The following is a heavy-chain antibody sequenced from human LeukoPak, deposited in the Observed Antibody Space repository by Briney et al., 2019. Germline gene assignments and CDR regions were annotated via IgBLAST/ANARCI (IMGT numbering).Heavy chain of an antibody. J-gene: IGHJ4*02. CDR1: GGSLSSYY. Sequence: SDTLSLTCSVSGGSLSSYYWSWIRQSAGKGLEWIRRIYPSGTTNYNPSLKSRVTVSLDTSKNHFSLNLCSVTAADTAMYYCAREEFCNGGGCSFDSWGQGALVTVSS. CDR3: AREEFCNGGGCSFDS. V-gene: IGHV4-4*07. D-gene: IGHD2-15*01. CDR2: IYPSGTT.